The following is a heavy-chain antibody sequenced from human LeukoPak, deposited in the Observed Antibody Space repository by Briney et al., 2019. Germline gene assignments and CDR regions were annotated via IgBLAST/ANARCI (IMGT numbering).Heavy chain of an antibody. D-gene: IGHD6-19*01. CDR1: GFTFSSYA. CDR3: AKGPRSGWSLLYFDY. V-gene: IGHV3-23*01. J-gene: IGHJ4*02. CDR2: ISGSGGST. Sequence: GGPLRLSCAASGFTFSSYAMSWVRQAPGKGLEWVSAISGSGGSTYYADSVKGRFTISRDNSKNTLYLQMNSLRAEDTAVYYCAKGPRSGWSLLYFDYWGQGTLVTVSS.